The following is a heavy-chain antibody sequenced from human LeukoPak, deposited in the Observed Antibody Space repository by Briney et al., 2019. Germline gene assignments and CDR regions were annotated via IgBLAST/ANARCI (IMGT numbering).Heavy chain of an antibody. Sequence: SETLSLTCTVSGGSISSSSYYWGWIRQPPGKGLEWIGSIYYSGSTYYNPSLKSRVTISVDTSKNQFSLKLSSVTAADAAVHYCAREAAAAVDYWGQGTLVTVSS. V-gene: IGHV4-39*07. CDR1: GGSISSSSYY. CDR2: IYYSGST. CDR3: AREAAAAVDY. D-gene: IGHD6-13*01. J-gene: IGHJ4*02.